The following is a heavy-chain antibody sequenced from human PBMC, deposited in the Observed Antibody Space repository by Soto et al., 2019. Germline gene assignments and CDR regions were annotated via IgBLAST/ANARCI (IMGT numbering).Heavy chain of an antibody. V-gene: IGHV3-23*01. CDR1: GFTFSSYA. J-gene: IGHJ6*02. D-gene: IGHD2-15*01. CDR3: AKEGTCSGGSCWGYYYGMDV. Sequence: QPGGSLSLSCAAAGFTFSSYAMIWVRQAPGKGLEWVSAISGSGGSTYYADSVKGRFTISRDNSKNTLYLQMNSLRAEDTAVYYCAKEGTCSGGSCWGYYYGMDVWGQGTTVTVSS. CDR2: ISGSGGST.